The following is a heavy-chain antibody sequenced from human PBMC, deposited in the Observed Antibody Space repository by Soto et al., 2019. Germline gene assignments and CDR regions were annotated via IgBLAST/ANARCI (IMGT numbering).Heavy chain of an antibody. V-gene: IGHV3-74*01. CDR2: INSDGSST. CDR3: ARARYPQADGMDV. D-gene: IGHD1-1*01. Sequence: PGGSLRLSCAASGFTFSSYWMHWVRQAPGRGLVWVSRINSDGSSTSYADSVKGRFTISRDNAKNTLYLQMNSLRAEDTAVYYCARARYPQADGMDVWGQGTTVTVSS. CDR1: GFTFSSYW. J-gene: IGHJ6*02.